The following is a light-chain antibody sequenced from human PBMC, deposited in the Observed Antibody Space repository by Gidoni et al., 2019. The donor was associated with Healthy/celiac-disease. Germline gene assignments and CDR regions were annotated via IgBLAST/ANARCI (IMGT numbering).Light chain of an antibody. CDR3: QQYNSYSPRYT. CDR1: QSISSW. CDR2: KAS. J-gene: IGKJ2*01. Sequence: DIQMTQSPSTLSASVGDRVTITCRDSQSISSWLAWYRQKPGKAPKLLIYKASSLESGVPSRFSGSGSGTEFTLTISSLQPDDFATYYCQQYNSYSPRYTFGQGTKLEIK. V-gene: IGKV1-5*03.